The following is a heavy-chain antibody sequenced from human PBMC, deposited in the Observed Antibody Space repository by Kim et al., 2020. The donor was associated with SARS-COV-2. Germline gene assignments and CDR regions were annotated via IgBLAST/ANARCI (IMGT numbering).Heavy chain of an antibody. D-gene: IGHD2-15*01. J-gene: IGHJ4*02. Sequence: YAESVKGRLTISRDNSKNTVYLQMNSLRAEDTAVYYCAGGRNRGSYYFDYWGQGTLVTVSS. CDR3: AGGRNRGSYYFDY. V-gene: IGHV3-53*01.